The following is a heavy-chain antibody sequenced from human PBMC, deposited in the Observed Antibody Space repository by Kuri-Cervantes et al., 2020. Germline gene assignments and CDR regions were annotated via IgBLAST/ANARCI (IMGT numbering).Heavy chain of an antibody. CDR3: TKDNGREPYSDY. J-gene: IGHJ4*02. CDR1: GFTFDW. V-gene: IGHV3-7*01. D-gene: IGHD1-26*01. Sequence: GGSLRLSCVVSGFTFDWMSWVRQPPGKGLEWVANIKEDGTEKYYADSVKGRFTISRDNSKNTLYLQMNSLRAEDTAVYYCTKDNGREPYSDYWGQGTLVTVSS. CDR2: IKEDGTEK.